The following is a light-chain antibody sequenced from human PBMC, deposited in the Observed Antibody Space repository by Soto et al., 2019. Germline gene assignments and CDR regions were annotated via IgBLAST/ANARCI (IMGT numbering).Light chain of an antibody. CDR2: GAS. J-gene: IGKJ1*01. CDR3: QQYDSWT. CDR1: QSVSSY. V-gene: IGKV3-20*01. Sequence: IVFSQSPATVSLSPGERGTLSCRASQSVSSYLAWYQQKPGQAPRLLIDGASSRATGVPDRFSGSGSGTDFTLTISRLEPEDFAVYYCQQYDSWTFGQGTKVDIK.